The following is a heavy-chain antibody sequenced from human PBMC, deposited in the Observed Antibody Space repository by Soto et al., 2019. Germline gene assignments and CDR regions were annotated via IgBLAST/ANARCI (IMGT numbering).Heavy chain of an antibody. D-gene: IGHD4-17*01. CDR2: ISFDGSNK. CDR3: AKDNYGDLLYYYYGMDV. Sequence: QVQLVESGGGVVQPGRSLRLSCAASGITFSSYGMHWVRQAPGKGLEWVAVISFDGSNKYYADSVKGRFTISRDNSSNXXYLQMNSLRAEDTAVYYCAKDNYGDLLYYYYGMDVWGQGTTVTVSS. CDR1: GITFSSYG. V-gene: IGHV3-30*18. J-gene: IGHJ6*02.